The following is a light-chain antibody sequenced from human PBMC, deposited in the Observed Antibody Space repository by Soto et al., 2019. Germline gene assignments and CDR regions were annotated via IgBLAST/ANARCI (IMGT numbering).Light chain of an antibody. CDR2: GAS. CDR3: QQYGGSFT. V-gene: IGKV3-20*01. CDR1: QSVNTNY. Sequence: EIVLTQSPGTLSLSPGERATLCCRASQSVNTNYLAWYQHKPGQAPRLLIYGASSRATGIPDRFSGSGSGTDFTLTISRLAPEDFAVYYCQQYGGSFTFGQGTKLEIK. J-gene: IGKJ2*01.